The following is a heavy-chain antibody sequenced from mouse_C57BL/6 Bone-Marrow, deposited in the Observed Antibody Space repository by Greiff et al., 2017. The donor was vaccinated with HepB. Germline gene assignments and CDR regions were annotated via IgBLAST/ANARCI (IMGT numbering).Heavy chain of an antibody. Sequence: EVMLVESGGGLVQPGGSLKLSCAASGFTFSDYYMYWVRQTPEKRLEWVAYISNGGGSTYYPDTVKGRFTISRDNAKNTLYLQMSRLKSEDTAMYYCARPGSSYRGDYWGQGTSVTVSS. J-gene: IGHJ4*01. CDR3: ARPGSSYRGDY. V-gene: IGHV5-12*01. CDR1: GFTFSDYY. CDR2: ISNGGGST. D-gene: IGHD1-1*01.